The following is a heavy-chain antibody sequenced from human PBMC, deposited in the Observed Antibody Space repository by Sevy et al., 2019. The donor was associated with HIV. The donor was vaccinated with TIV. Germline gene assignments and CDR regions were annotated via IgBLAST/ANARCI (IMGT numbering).Heavy chain of an antibody. CDR2: IYYGGST. D-gene: IGHD6-19*01. Sequence: SETLSLTCTVSDVSISSDTNYWGWIRQPPGKGLEWIGSIYYGGSTYYNPSLKRRVTVTADTSKNQFSMKLTSVTVADTAVYYCARQRGGWYEYDASDVWGQGTMVTVSS. CDR3: ARQRGGWYEYDASDV. J-gene: IGHJ3*01. CDR1: DVSISSDTNY. V-gene: IGHV4-39*01.